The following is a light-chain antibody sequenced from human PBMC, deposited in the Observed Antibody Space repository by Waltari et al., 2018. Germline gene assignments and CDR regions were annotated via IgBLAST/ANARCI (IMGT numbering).Light chain of an antibody. V-gene: IGLV3-19*01. CDR1: SLRSYY. CDR3: NTRDSSGNHLGV. CDR2: GKN. Sequence: SSELTQDPAVSVALGQTVRITCQGDSLRSYYASWYQQTPGQAPVLVIYGKNNRPSGIPDRFSGSSSGNTASLTITGAQAEDGADYYCNTRDSSGNHLGVFGGGTKLTVL. J-gene: IGLJ3*02.